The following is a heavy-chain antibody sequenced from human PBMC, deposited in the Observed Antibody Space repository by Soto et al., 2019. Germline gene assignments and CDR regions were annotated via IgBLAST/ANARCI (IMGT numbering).Heavy chain of an antibody. V-gene: IGHV2-5*02. CDR3: AHRRGCGGDCSNFDY. D-gene: IGHD2-21*02. Sequence: QITLKESGPTLVKPTQTLTLTCTFSGFSLSTSGVGVGWIRQPPGKAPEWLALIYWDDDKRYSPSLKSRLTITKDTSKNQVVLTMTNMDPVDTATYCCAHRRGCGGDCSNFDYWGQGTLVTVSS. CDR1: GFSLSTSGVG. CDR2: IYWDDDK. J-gene: IGHJ4*02.